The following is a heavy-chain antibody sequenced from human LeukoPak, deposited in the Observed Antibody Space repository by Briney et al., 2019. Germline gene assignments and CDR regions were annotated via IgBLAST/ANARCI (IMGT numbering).Heavy chain of an antibody. Sequence: GGSLRLSCAASGFTFSSYAMSWARQAPGKGLEWVSAVSGRGYSTYYADSVKGRFTISRDNSKNTVFLQMNSLRVEDTAVYYCARALNGFDIWGPGTLVTVSS. CDR1: GFTFSSYA. V-gene: IGHV3-23*01. J-gene: IGHJ3*02. CDR2: VSGRGYST. CDR3: ARALNGFDI.